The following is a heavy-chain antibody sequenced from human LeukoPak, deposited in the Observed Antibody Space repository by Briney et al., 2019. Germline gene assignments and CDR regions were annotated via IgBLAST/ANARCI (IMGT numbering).Heavy chain of an antibody. V-gene: IGHV3-23*01. CDR1: GFTFSSYA. CDR2: ISGSGDSA. D-gene: IGHD2-2*01. J-gene: IGHJ4*02. CDR3: AKDRYCSSTRCYGDFDY. Sequence: PGGSLRLSCEASGFTFSSYAMSWVRQAPGKGLEWVSVISGSGDSAFYADSVKGQFTISRDNSKNTVHLQMNSLRAEDTAVYYCAKDRYCSSTRCYGDFDYWGQGTLVTVSS.